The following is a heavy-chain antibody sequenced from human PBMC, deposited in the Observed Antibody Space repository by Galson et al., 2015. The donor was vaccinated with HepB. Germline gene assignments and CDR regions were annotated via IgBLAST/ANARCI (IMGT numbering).Heavy chain of an antibody. Sequence: SVKVSCKASGYTFSNYTIAWVRQAPGLGLEWMGWISAYNGNRNSAQKFQGRVTLTTDTSTSTAYMELRSLRSDDMAVYYCARALGIPHYMDVWGKGTTVTVSS. CDR2: ISAYNGNR. J-gene: IGHJ6*03. D-gene: IGHD3-16*02. CDR3: ARALGIPHYMDV. V-gene: IGHV1-18*03. CDR1: GYTFSNYT.